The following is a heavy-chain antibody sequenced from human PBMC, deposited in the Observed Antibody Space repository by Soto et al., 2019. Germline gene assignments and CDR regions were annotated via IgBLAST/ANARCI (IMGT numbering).Heavy chain of an antibody. CDR2: IYPGDSDT. J-gene: IGHJ6*02. CDR1: GYSFTSYW. Sequence: ISCMGSGYSFTSYWMGWVRQMPVKGLEWMGIIYPGDSDTRYSPSFQGQVTISADKSISTAYLQWSSLKASDTAMYYCARQDYSGYYYYGMDVWGQGTTVTVYS. D-gene: IGHD4-4*01. V-gene: IGHV5-51*01. CDR3: ARQDYSGYYYYGMDV.